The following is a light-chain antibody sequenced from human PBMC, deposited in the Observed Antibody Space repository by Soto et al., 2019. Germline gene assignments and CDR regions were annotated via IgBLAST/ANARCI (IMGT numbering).Light chain of an antibody. CDR2: RAS. V-gene: IGKV1-5*03. CDR1: QSISTW. J-gene: IGKJ2*01. CDR3: QQYNSYLYT. Sequence: DIQMTQSPSTLSASVGDRVTITCRASQSISTWLAWYQQKPGKDPKLLISRASSLESGVPSRFSGSGSGTEFPLTISSLQPDDFATYYCQQYNSYLYTFGKGTKVEIK.